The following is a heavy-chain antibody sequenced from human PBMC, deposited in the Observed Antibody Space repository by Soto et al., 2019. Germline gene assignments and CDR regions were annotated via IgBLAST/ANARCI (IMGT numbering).Heavy chain of an antibody. J-gene: IGHJ3*02. D-gene: IGHD3-22*01. CDR1: GGSVSSGSYY. V-gene: IGHV4-61*01. Sequence: SETPSLTCTVSGGSVSSGSYYWSWIRQPPGKGLEWIGYTYYSGSTNYNPSLKSRVTISVDTSKNQFSLKLSSVTAADTAVYYCARDNRIVVVLNDAFDIWGQGTMVTVSS. CDR2: TYYSGST. CDR3: ARDNRIVVVLNDAFDI.